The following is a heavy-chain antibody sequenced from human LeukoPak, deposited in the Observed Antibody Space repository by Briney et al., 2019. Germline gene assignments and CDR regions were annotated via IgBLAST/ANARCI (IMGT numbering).Heavy chain of an antibody. CDR1: GYTFTSYY. D-gene: IGHD1-26*01. CDR3: ARGQRGGSHYYFDY. Sequence: SVKVSCKASGYTFTSYYMHWVRQAPGQGLEWMGGIITIFGTTNYAQTFQGRVTITADKSTSTAFMELSSLRSDDTAVYYCARGQRGGSHYYFDYWGQGTLVTVSS. CDR2: IITIFGTT. V-gene: IGHV1-69*06. J-gene: IGHJ4*02.